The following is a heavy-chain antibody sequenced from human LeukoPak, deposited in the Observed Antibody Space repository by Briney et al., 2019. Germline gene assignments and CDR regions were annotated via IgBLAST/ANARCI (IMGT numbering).Heavy chain of an antibody. J-gene: IGHJ6*04. CDR2: IYYSGST. V-gene: IGHV4-39*01. CDR3: ARLMRGSYRMDV. D-gene: IGHD1-26*01. CDR1: GGSISTSSYY. Sequence: PSETLSLTCTVSGGSISTSSYYWGWIRQPPGKGLEWIGSIYYSGSTYYNPSLKSRVTISVDTSKNQFSLKLSSVTAADTAVYYCARLMRGSYRMDVWGKGTTVTVSS.